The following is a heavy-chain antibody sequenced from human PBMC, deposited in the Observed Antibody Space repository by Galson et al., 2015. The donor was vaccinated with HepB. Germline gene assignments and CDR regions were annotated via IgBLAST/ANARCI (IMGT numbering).Heavy chain of an antibody. CDR1: GFTFSSYT. CDR3: VRVAVDTTIFRGYWYFDL. V-gene: IGHV3-48*02. Sequence: SLRLSCAASGFTFSSYTINWVRQAPGKKMEWVSYISTTGTTIYYADSVKGRFTISRDNAENSVFLQMDRLLDEDTAVYYCVRVAVDTTIFRGYWYFDLWGRGTLVTVSS. CDR2: ISTTGTTI. J-gene: IGHJ2*01. D-gene: IGHD5-18*01.